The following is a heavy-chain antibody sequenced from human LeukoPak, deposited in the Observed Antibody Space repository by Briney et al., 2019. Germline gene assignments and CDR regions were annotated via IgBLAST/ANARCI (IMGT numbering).Heavy chain of an antibody. J-gene: IGHJ6*02. CDR3: ARDPVGAIGYGMDV. D-gene: IGHD1-26*01. CDR2: IYSGGST. Sequence: GGSLRLSYAASGFTVSSNYMNWVRQAPGKGLEWVSVIYSGGSTIYADSVKGRFTISRDSSKNTLYLQMNSLRAEDTAVYYCARDPVGAIGYGMDVWGQGTTVTVSS. V-gene: IGHV3-66*01. CDR1: GFTVSSNY.